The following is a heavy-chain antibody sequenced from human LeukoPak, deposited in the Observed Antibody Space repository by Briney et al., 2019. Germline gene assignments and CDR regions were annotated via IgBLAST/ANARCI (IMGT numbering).Heavy chain of an antibody. Sequence: SETLSLTCTVSGGSISSSNYYWAWIRQPPGQGLEWIGSIYYRGNAYYNPSLKSRVTISVDTSKNQFSLSLSSVTAADPAVYSCGREEERGGDWARETLVTV. CDR1: GGSISSSNYY. CDR3: GREEERGGD. J-gene: IGHJ4*02. D-gene: IGHD2-21*01. V-gene: IGHV4-39*07. CDR2: IYYRGNA.